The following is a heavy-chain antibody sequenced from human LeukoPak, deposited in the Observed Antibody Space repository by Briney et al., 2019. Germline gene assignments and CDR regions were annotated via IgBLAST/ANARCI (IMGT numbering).Heavy chain of an antibody. V-gene: IGHV1-18*01. CDR2: ISTHNGDT. D-gene: IGHD3-10*01. J-gene: IGHJ6*03. CDR1: GYTFSNYG. CDR3: ARDKKSVRSWYGGHYYVDV. Sequence: GASVKVSCKGSGYTFSNYGIIWVRQASGQGLEWMGWISTHNGDTDYAQSFQGRLTMTTNTSTSTAYMEVRSLTSDDTAVYFCARDKKSVRSWYGGHYYVDVWGKGTTVIVSS.